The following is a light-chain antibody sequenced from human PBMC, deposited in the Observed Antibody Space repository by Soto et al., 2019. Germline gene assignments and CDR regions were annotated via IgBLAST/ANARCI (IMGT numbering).Light chain of an antibody. J-gene: IGKJ5*01. V-gene: IGKV3-20*01. CDR1: QSVSSRY. CDR2: GAS. Sequence: ESVLTQSPGTLSLSPGERATLSCRASQSVSSRYLAWYQHKPGQAPRLLIYGASSRATGIPDRFSGSGSGTDFTLTISRLEPEDFAVYYCQQYGGSLPVTFGQGTRLEIK. CDR3: QQYGGSLPVT.